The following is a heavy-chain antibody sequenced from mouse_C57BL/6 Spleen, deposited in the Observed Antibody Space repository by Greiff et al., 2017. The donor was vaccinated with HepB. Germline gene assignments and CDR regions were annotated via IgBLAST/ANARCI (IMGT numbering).Heavy chain of an antibody. D-gene: IGHD2-2*01. V-gene: IGHV1-64*01. CDR1: GYTFTSYW. J-gene: IGHJ4*01. Sequence: QVQLQQPGAELVKPGASVKLSCKASGYTFTSYWMHWVKQRPGQGLEWIGMIHPNSGSTNYNEKFKSKATLTVDKSSSTAYMQLSSLTSEDSAVYYCAREGDGYGAMDYWGQGTSVTVSS. CDR3: AREGDGYGAMDY. CDR2: IHPNSGST.